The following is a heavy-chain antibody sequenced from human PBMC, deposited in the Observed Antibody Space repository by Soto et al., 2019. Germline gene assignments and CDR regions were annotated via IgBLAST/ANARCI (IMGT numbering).Heavy chain of an antibody. CDR3: ARGVWVTDGGMNSYYSSVDV. Sequence: QVQLVQSGAEVQKPGSSLRVSCEASGGTLSSYTFNWVRQAPGQGLEWMGRIIPVLNITNYAQNFKGRVTITADKSTSTAYMELGGLISEDSAIYYCARGVWVTDGGMNSYYSSVDVWGKGSTVTVSS. D-gene: IGHD2-21*02. J-gene: IGHJ6*04. V-gene: IGHV1-69*02. CDR1: GGTLSSYT. CDR2: IIPVLNIT.